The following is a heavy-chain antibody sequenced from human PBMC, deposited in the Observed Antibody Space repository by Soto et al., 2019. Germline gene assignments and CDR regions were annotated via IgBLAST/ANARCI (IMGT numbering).Heavy chain of an antibody. CDR2: LNGDGSNK. CDR3: ARDRGYSGYDSPRFYYGMDV. V-gene: IGHV3-74*01. CDR1: GFTFSSFW. J-gene: IGHJ6*02. Sequence: GGSLRLSCAASGFTFSSFWLHWVRQTPGKGLVWISRLNGDGSNKWYADSVKGRFTISRDNSKNTLYLQMNSLRAEDTAVYSCARDRGYSGYDSPRFYYGMDVWGQGTTVTVSS. D-gene: IGHD5-12*01.